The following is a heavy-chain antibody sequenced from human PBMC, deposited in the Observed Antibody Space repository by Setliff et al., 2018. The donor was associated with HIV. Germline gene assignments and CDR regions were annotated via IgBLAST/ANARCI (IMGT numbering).Heavy chain of an antibody. J-gene: IGHJ6*03. Sequence: PGGSLRLSCAASGFSFSDYYMNWIRQAPGKGLEWVSYSSSSGSNRYYADSLKGRFTISRDNAKNSLYLQMNSLRAEDTAVYYCAREGSTYYYYYYMDVWGKGTTVTVSS. CDR1: GFSFSDYY. CDR3: AREGSTYYYYYYMDV. CDR2: SSSSGSNR. V-gene: IGHV3-11*04.